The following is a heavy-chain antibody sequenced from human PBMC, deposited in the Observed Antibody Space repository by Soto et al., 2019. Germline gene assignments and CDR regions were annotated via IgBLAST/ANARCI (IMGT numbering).Heavy chain of an antibody. D-gene: IGHD3-10*01. Sequence: EVQLVESGGGLVQPGGSLRLSCAASGFTFSSYWMHWVRQAPGKGLVWVSRIKSDGSNINYADSVKGRFTISRDNAKNTLYLQMNSLRAEDTAIYYCARGGVYGSGSFIQVDYWGQGTLVTVSS. CDR3: ARGGVYGSGSFIQVDY. CDR1: GFTFSSYW. V-gene: IGHV3-74*01. CDR2: IKSDGSNI. J-gene: IGHJ4*02.